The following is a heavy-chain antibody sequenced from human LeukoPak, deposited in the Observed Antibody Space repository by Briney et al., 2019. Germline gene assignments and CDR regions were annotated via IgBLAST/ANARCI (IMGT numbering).Heavy chain of an antibody. CDR3: AKNQQLDNWFDP. CDR2: ISGSGGST. V-gene: IGHV3-23*01. CDR1: GFTFSSYA. Sequence: GGSLRLSCTASGFTFSSYAMSWVRQAPGKGLEWVSAISGSGGSTYYADSVKGRFTISRDNSKNTLYLQMNSLRAEDTAVYYCAKNQQLDNWFDPWGQGTLVTVSS. D-gene: IGHD6-13*01. J-gene: IGHJ5*02.